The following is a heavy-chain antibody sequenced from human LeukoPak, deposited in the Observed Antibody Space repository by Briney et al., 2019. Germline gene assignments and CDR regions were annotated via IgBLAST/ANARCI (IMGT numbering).Heavy chain of an antibody. CDR2: IYYSGST. CDR3: ARGDYDILTGILDNVAFDI. Sequence: PSETLSLTCTVSGGSISSSTYYWGWIRQPPGKGLEWIGTIYYSGSTYYNPSLKSRVTISVDTSKNQFSLKLSSVTAADTAVYYCARGDYDILTGILDNVAFDIWGQGTVVTVSS. D-gene: IGHD3-9*01. V-gene: IGHV4-39*07. CDR1: GGSISSSTYY. J-gene: IGHJ3*02.